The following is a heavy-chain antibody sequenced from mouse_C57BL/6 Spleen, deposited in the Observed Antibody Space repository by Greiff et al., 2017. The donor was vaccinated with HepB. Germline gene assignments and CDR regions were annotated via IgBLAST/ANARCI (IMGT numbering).Heavy chain of an antibody. Sequence: QVQLKQSGAELARPGASVKLSCKASGYTFTSYGISWVKQRTGQGLEWIGEIYPRSGNTYYNEKFKGKATLTADKSSSTAYMELRSLTSEDSAVYFCAREVAGYYFDYWGQGTTLTVSS. CDR3: AREVAGYYFDY. D-gene: IGHD1-1*02. CDR1: GYTFTSYG. V-gene: IGHV1-81*01. CDR2: IYPRSGNT. J-gene: IGHJ2*01.